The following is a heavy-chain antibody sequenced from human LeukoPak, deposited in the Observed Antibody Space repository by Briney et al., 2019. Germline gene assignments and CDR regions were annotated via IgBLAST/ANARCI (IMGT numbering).Heavy chain of an antibody. CDR1: GYTFTSYG. J-gene: IGHJ5*02. V-gene: IGHV1-18*01. CDR2: ISAYNGNT. Sequence: ASVKVSCKASGYTFTSYGISWVRQAPGQGLEWMGWISAYNGNTNYAQKLQGRVTMTIDTSTSTAYMELRSLRSDDTAVCYCARDRVVTFGGVIVQSPFDPWGQGTLVTVSS. D-gene: IGHD3-16*02. CDR3: ARDRVVTFGGVIVQSPFDP.